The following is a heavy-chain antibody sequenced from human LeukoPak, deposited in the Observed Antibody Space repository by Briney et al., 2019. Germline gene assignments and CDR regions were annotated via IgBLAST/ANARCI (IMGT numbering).Heavy chain of an antibody. CDR1: GFTFSSYA. J-gene: IGHJ4*02. Sequence: GSLRLSCAASGFTFSSYAMSWVRQPPGKGLEWIGSIYYSGSTYYNPSLKSRVTISVDTSKNQFSLKLSSVTAADTAVYYCARSDRYGRSLDYWGQGTLVTVSS. D-gene: IGHD2-21*01. V-gene: IGHV4-39*01. CDR2: IYYSGST. CDR3: ARSDRYGRSLDY.